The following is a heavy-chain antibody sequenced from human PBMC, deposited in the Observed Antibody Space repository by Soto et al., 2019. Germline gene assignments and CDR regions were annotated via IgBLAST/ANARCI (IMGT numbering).Heavy chain of an antibody. CDR3: AKDRELLWFGELPGPN. CDR2: ISGSGGST. J-gene: IGHJ4*02. D-gene: IGHD3-10*01. V-gene: IGHV3-23*01. Sequence: LRLSCAASGFTFSSYAMSWVRQAPGKGLEWVSAISGSGGSTYYADSVKGRFTISRDNSKNTLYLQMNSLRAEDTAVYYCAKDRELLWFGELPGPNWGQGTLVTVSS. CDR1: GFTFSSYA.